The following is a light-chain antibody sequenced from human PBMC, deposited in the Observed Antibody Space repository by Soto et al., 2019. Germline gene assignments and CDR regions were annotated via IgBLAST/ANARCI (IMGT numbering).Light chain of an antibody. CDR2: EGT. CDR1: SSDVGSYNL. Sequence: QSALTQPASVSGSPGQSITISCTGTSSDVGSYNLVSWYQQHPGKAPKLMIYEGTKRPSGVSNRVSASKSGNTASLTISGLQAEDEADYYCCSYAGSYTWLFGGGTKLTVL. J-gene: IGLJ3*02. V-gene: IGLV2-23*01. CDR3: CSYAGSYTWL.